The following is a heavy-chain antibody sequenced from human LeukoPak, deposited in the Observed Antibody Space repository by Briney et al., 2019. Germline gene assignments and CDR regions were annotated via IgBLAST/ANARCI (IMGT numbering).Heavy chain of an antibody. Sequence: PGGSLRLSCVASGFTFSTFGMHWVRQAPGKGLEWVAFIRYDGGNKYYADSVKGRFTISRDNSKNTLYLQMDSLRVEDTAVYYCVKRIVVADKFDYWGQGSLVTASS. D-gene: IGHD6-19*01. CDR3: VKRIVVADKFDY. J-gene: IGHJ4*02. CDR1: GFTFSTFG. CDR2: IRYDGGNK. V-gene: IGHV3-30*02.